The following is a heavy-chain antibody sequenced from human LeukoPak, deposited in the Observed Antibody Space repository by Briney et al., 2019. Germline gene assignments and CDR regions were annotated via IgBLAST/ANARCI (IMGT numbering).Heavy chain of an antibody. V-gene: IGHV3-15*01. D-gene: IGHD3-10*01. CDR2: IKSKTDGGTT. Sequence: GGSLRLSCAASGFTFSNAWMSWVRQAPGKGLEWVGRIKSKTDGGTTDYAAPVKGRFTISRDDSKNTLYLQMNSLKTEDTAVYYCTTGYYGSGSSYPFDYWGQGTLVTVSS. CDR1: GFTFSNAW. CDR3: TTGYYGSGSSYPFDY. J-gene: IGHJ4*02.